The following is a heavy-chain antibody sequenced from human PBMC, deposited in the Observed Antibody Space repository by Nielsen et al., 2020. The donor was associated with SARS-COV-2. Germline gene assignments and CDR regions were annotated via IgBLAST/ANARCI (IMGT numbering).Heavy chain of an antibody. Sequence: GGSLRLSCEASGITYINYGMSWVRQAPGKGLEWVSAISGSGGSTYYADSVKGRFTISRDNSKNTLYLQMNSLRAEDTAVYYCAKGFTSGYPSYFDYWGQGTLVTVSS. CDR1: GITYINYG. V-gene: IGHV3-23*01. CDR3: AKGFTSGYPSYFDY. CDR2: ISGSGGST. J-gene: IGHJ4*02. D-gene: IGHD5-12*01.